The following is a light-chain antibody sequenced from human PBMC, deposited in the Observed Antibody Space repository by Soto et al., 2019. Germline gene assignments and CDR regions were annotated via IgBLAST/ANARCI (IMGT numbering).Light chain of an antibody. CDR1: TSNIGSNS. CDR3: AAWDDSLNGPV. V-gene: IGLV1-44*01. Sequence: QSVLSQPPSASGTPGQRVTISCSGRTSNIGSNSVTWYQQLQGTAPKVVIYSNDQWHSGVPDRFSGSKSGSSASLAISGLQSEDEADYYCAAWDDSLNGPVFGGGTKLTVL. CDR2: SND. J-gene: IGLJ3*02.